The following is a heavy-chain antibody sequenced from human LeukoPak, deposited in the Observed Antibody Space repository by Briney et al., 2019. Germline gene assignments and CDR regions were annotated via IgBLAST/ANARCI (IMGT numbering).Heavy chain of an antibody. V-gene: IGHV1-18*01. CDR3: ARPYDTSGYYNYYLDY. D-gene: IGHD3-22*01. CDR2: ISAYNVNT. J-gene: IGHJ4*02. CDR1: GYNLISYG. Sequence: ASVKVSCKASGYNLISYGIIWVRQAPGQGLEWILWISAYNVNTNYSQKFQGRVTMTTDTSTRTAYVELRSLKSDDTAVYFCARPYDTSGYYNYYLDYWGQGTLVTVSS.